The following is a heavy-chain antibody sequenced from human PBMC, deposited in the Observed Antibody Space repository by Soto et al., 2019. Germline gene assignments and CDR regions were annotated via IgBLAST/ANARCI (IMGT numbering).Heavy chain of an antibody. D-gene: IGHD2-2*01. V-gene: IGHV1-3*01. CDR3: ASTGCSSTSCLKAGPLDY. J-gene: IGHJ4*02. CDR2: INAGNGNT. CDR1: GYTFTSYG. Sequence: GASVKVSCKASGYTFTSYGISWVRQAPGQRLEWMGWINAGNGNTKYSQKFQGRVTITRDTSASTAYMELSSLRSEDTAVYYFASTGCSSTSCLKAGPLDYWGQGTLVTVSS.